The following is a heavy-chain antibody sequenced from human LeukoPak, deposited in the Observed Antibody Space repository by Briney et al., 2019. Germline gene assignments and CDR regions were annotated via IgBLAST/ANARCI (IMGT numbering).Heavy chain of an antibody. D-gene: IGHD3-3*01. J-gene: IGHJ4*02. CDR1: GFTFSSYS. CDR3: AGHFGAWHYFDY. Sequence: SGGSLRLSCAASGFTFSSYSMNWVRQAPGKGLEWVSSISSSSSYIYYADSVKGRFTISRDNAKNSLYLQMNSLRPEDTAVYYCAGHFGAWHYFDYWGQGTLVTVSS. CDR2: ISSSSSYI. V-gene: IGHV3-21*01.